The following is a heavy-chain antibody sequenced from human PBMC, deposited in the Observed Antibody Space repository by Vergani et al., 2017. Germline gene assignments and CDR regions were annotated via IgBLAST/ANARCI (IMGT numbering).Heavy chain of an antibody. CDR3: ARAKRGRLAVGATDS. CDR2: INPTTGNP. Sequence: QEQLVQSGSELKKPGASVKVSCKAPVYSSNNYAIHWVRQAPGQGLEWMGWINPTTGNPTYARAFTGRFVFSLDTSISTAYLQIGSLKAEDTAVYFCARAKRGRLAVGATDSWGQGTLLAVSS. J-gene: IGHJ4*02. D-gene: IGHD6-19*01. V-gene: IGHV7-4-1*01. CDR1: VYSSNNYA.